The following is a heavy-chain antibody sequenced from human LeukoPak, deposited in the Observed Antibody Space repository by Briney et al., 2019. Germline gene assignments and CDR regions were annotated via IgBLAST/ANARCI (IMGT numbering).Heavy chain of an antibody. CDR1: GFTFSSYA. CDR3: ARYNWNYLYYYYMDV. CDR2: IKQDGSEK. Sequence: GGSLRLSCAASGFTFSSYAMSWVRQTPGKGLEWVANIKQDGSEKYYVDSVKGRFTISRDNAKNSLYLQMNSLRAEDTAVYYCARYNWNYLYYYYMDVWGKGTTVTVSS. J-gene: IGHJ6*03. V-gene: IGHV3-7*01. D-gene: IGHD1-7*01.